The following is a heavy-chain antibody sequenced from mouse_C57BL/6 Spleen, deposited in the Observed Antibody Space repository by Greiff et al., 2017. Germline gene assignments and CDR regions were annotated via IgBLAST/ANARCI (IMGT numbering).Heavy chain of an antibody. Sequence: VQLQQPGAELVRPGTSVKLSCKASGYTFTSYWMHWVKQRPGQGLEWIGVIDPSDSYTNYNQKFKGKATLTVDPSSSTAYMQLSSLTSEDSAVYYCARSSWGNWFAYWGQGTLVTVSA. J-gene: IGHJ3*01. V-gene: IGHV1-59*01. CDR2: IDPSDSYT. CDR3: ARSSWGNWFAY. D-gene: IGHD4-1*01. CDR1: GYTFTSYW.